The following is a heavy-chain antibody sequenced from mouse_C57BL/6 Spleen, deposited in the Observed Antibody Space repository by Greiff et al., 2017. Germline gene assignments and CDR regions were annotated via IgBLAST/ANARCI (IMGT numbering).Heavy chain of an antibody. V-gene: IGHV3-6*01. D-gene: IGHD2-10*02. CDR2: ISYDGSN. Sequence: VQLQQSGPGLVKPSQSLSLTCSVTGYSITSGYYWNWIRQFPGNKLEWMGYISYDGSNNYNPSLKNRISITRDTSKNQFFLKLNSVTTEDTATYYCARDRRYVYAMDYWGQGTSVTVSS. J-gene: IGHJ4*01. CDR3: ARDRRYVYAMDY. CDR1: GYSITSGYY.